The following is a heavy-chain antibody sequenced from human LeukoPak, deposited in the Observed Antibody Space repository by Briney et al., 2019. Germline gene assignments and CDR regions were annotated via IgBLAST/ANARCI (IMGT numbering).Heavy chain of an antibody. CDR2: IYYSGST. J-gene: IGHJ4*02. CDR3: ARQWWELQGRGFDY. Sequence: SETLSLTCTVSGGSISSSSYYWGWIRQPPGKGLEWIGSIYYSGSTYYNPSLKSRVTISVDTSKNQFSLKLSSVTAADTAVYYRARQWWELQGRGFDYWGQGTLVTVSS. V-gene: IGHV4-39*01. CDR1: GGSISSSSYY. D-gene: IGHD1-26*01.